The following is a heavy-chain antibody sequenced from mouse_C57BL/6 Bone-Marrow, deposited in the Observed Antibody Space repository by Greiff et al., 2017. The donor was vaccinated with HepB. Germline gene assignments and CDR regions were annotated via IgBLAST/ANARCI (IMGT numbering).Heavy chain of an antibody. CDR2: IWSGGST. V-gene: IGHV2-2*01. Sequence: VKLVESGPGLVQPSQSLSITCTVSGFSLTSYGVHWVRQSPGKGLEWLGVIWSGGSTDYNAAFISRLSISKDNSKSQVFFKMNSLQADDTAIYYCARSGDPPYWDGPWFAYWGQGTLVTVSA. D-gene: IGHD4-1*01. CDR1: GFSLTSYG. J-gene: IGHJ3*01. CDR3: ARSGDPPYWDGPWFAY.